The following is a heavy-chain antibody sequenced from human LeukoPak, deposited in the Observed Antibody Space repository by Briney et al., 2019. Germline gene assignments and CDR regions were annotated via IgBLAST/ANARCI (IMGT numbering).Heavy chain of an antibody. CDR2: ISAYNGNT. J-gene: IGHJ6*02. CDR1: GYTFTSYG. CDR3: ARDIVVVPAAMWNYYYYGMDV. D-gene: IGHD2-2*01. Sequence: GASVKVSCKASGYTFTSYGISWVRQAPGQGLEWMGWISAYNGNTNYAQKLQGRVTMTTDTSTSTAYMELRSLGSDDTAVYYCARDIVVVPAAMWNYYYYGMDVWGQGTTVTVSS. V-gene: IGHV1-18*01.